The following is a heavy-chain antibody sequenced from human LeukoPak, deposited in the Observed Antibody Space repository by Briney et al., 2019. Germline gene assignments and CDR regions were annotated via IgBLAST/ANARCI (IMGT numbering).Heavy chain of an antibody. CDR1: GYTFTGYY. CDR2: INPNSGGT. CDR3: ARVGSSGWYVHPTLDY. D-gene: IGHD6-19*01. V-gene: IGHV1-2*06. Sequence: ASVKVSCKASGYTFTGYYMHWVRQAPGQGLEWMGRINPNSGGTNYAQKFQGRVTMTRDTSISTAYMDLSWLRSDDTAVYYCARVGSSGWYVHPTLDYWGQGTLVTVSS. J-gene: IGHJ4*02.